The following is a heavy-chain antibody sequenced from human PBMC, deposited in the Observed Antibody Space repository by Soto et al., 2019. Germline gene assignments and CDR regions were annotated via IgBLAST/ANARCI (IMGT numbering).Heavy chain of an antibody. V-gene: IGHV3-11*06. CDR3: ARDSTGGPHYFHY. D-gene: IGHD2-8*02. J-gene: IGHJ4*02. Sequence: VQLVESGGGVVKPGGSLRLSCAASGFRFNDYYMSWIRQAPGKGLEWVSYISGSTTYTNYADSVKGRFTISRDSAKNSLYLQMNSLRAEDTAVYYCARDSTGGPHYFHYWGQGTLVTVSS. CDR2: ISGSTTYT. CDR1: GFRFNDYY.